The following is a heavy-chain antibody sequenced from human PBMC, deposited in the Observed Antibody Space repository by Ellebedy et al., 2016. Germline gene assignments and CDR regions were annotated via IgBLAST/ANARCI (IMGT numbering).Heavy chain of an antibody. J-gene: IGHJ4*02. Sequence: GESLKISCVASGFAFRNFFMTWVRQAPGGGLEWVSTISGGGDATVYADSVKGRFTVSRDNSRNTLFLQMNSLRAEDTAIYYCYYGHYSGSWGQGTLVTVSS. CDR2: ISGGGDAT. D-gene: IGHD4-17*01. CDR1: GFAFRNFF. V-gene: IGHV3-23*01. CDR3: YYGHYSGS.